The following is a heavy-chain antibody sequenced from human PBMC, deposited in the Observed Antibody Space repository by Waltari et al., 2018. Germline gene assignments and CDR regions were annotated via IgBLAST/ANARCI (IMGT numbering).Heavy chain of an antibody. J-gene: IGHJ4*02. Sequence: QVQLQESGPGLVKPSQTLSLTCTVPGGSISSGSYYWSWIRQPAGKGLEWIGYIYTSGSTNYNPSLKSRVTISVDTSKNQFSLKLSSVTAADTAVYYCARGYSSSWPLGNWGQGTLVTVSS. D-gene: IGHD6-13*01. V-gene: IGHV4-61*09. CDR2: IYTSGST. CDR1: GGSISSGSYY. CDR3: ARGYSSSWPLGN.